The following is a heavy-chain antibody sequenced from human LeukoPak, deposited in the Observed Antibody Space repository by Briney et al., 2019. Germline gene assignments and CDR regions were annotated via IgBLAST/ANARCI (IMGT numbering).Heavy chain of an antibody. D-gene: IGHD3-22*01. Sequence: GRIYTSGSTNYNPSLKSRVTISVDTSKNQFSLKLSSVTAADTAVYYCARTDYYDSTRVDYWGQGTLVTVSS. CDR2: IYTSGST. J-gene: IGHJ4*02. CDR3: ARTDYYDSTRVDY. V-gene: IGHV4-61*02.